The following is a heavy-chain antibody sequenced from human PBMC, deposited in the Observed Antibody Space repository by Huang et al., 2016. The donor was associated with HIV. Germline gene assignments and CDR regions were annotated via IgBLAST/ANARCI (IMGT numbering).Heavy chain of an antibody. D-gene: IGHD1-26*01. CDR1: GFRFYNSA. V-gene: IGHV3-9*01. Sequence: EVQLVESGGNLIQTGGSLGLACAASGFRFYNSAMYWVRQAPGKGLEWVSSISWNSANIAYGDSVKGRFTISRDNARNSLYLQMNSLRPDDTALYYCVKGDIVGTANFFDYWGQGTQVSVSS. CDR3: VKGDIVGTANFFDY. CDR2: ISWNSANI. J-gene: IGHJ4*02.